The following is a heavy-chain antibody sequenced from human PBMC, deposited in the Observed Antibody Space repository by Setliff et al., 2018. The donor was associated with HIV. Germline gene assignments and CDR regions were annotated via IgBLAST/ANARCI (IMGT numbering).Heavy chain of an antibody. CDR1: GFTFNNYG. D-gene: IGHD3-3*01. CDR3: VKGDNFWTGYSTYFEFDP. Sequence: PGGSLRLSCVTSGFTFNNYGLHWVRQAPGKGLEWVSFIRYDGSEKFYAESVQGRFTISRDSSKNMLYLQMSSLGAEDTAIYYCVKGDNFWTGYSTYFEFDPWGQGTRVTVPQ. CDR2: IRYDGSEK. V-gene: IGHV3-30*02. J-gene: IGHJ5*02.